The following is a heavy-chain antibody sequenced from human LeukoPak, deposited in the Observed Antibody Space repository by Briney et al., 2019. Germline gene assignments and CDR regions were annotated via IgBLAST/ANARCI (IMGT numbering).Heavy chain of an antibody. V-gene: IGHV4-61*02. Sequence: PSETLSLTCTVSGGSISSGSYYWSWIRQPAGKGLEWIGRIYTSGSTNYNPSPKSRVTISVDTSKNQFSLKLSSVTAADTAVYYCARMRDTVTTSRGSHPRYYYYYMDVWGKGTTVTISS. J-gene: IGHJ6*03. CDR1: GGSISSGSYY. CDR2: IYTSGST. D-gene: IGHD4-17*01. CDR3: ARMRDTVTTSRGSHPRYYYYYMDV.